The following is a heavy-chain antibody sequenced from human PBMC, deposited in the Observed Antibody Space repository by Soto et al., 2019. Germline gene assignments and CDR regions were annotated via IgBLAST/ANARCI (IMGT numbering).Heavy chain of an antibody. Sequence: SETLSLTCTVSGGSVSSGSYYWSWIRQPPGKGLECIGYIYYSGSTNYNPSLKSRVTISVDTSKNQFSLKLSSVTAADTAVYYCAKDWPSDYYDSSGLFDYWGPGTLVTVSS. CDR2: IYYSGST. CDR1: GGSVSSGSYY. D-gene: IGHD3-22*01. V-gene: IGHV4-61*01. CDR3: AKDWPSDYYDSSGLFDY. J-gene: IGHJ4*02.